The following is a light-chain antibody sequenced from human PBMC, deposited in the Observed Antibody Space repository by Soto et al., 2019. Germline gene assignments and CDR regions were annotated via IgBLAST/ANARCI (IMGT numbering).Light chain of an antibody. CDR1: SSDVGGYNY. Sequence: QSVLTQPASVSGSPGQSITISCTGTSSDVGGYNYVSWYQQHPGKAPKLIIYEVANRPPGVSSRFSGSTSGNTASLTISGLDADDEDYYCCISDTSGGTLVFGGGTKLTVL. CDR2: EVA. V-gene: IGLV2-14*01. CDR3: ISDTSGGTLV. J-gene: IGLJ3*02.